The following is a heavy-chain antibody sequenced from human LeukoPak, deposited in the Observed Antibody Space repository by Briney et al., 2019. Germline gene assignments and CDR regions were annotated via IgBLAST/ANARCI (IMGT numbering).Heavy chain of an antibody. CDR2: TKQDGSER. CDR1: GFSFSSFW. D-gene: IGHD5-18*01. J-gene: IGHJ3*02. CDR3: ARDHTGYSYGTDAFDI. V-gene: IGHV3-7*01. Sequence: PGGPLRLSCAVSGFSFSSFWMSWVRQAPGKGLEWVANTKQDGSERYYVDSVKGRFTISRDNAKNSLYLQMNSLRAEDTAVYHCARDHTGYSYGTDAFDIWGQGTMVTVSS.